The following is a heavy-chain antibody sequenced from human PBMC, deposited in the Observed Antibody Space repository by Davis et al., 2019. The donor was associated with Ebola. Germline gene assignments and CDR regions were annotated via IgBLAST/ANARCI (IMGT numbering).Heavy chain of an antibody. V-gene: IGHV3-30*04. D-gene: IGHD6-13*01. CDR3: TRDPDRSIWYNAFDV. Sequence: GESLKISCAASGFNFNTYPMHWARQAPGKGLEWVATIQYDGENKYYADSLKGRFTISSDSSKHTLYLQMNSLRAEDTALYYCTRDPDRSIWYNAFDVWGQGTMVTVSS. CDR2: IQYDGENK. J-gene: IGHJ3*01. CDR1: GFNFNTYP.